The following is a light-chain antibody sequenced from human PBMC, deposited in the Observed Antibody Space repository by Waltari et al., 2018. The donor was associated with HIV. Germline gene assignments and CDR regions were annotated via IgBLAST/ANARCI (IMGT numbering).Light chain of an antibody. Sequence: QSVLTQPPSVSAAPRQKVTISCSGTSSNIGNNFVSWYQQLPGTAPKLLIYDNNKRTSGIPDRFSGSKSGTSATLGITGLQTGDEADYFCATWDRSLSRVIFGGGTRLTVL. J-gene: IGLJ2*01. V-gene: IGLV1-51*01. CDR2: DNN. CDR3: ATWDRSLSRVI. CDR1: SSNIGNNF.